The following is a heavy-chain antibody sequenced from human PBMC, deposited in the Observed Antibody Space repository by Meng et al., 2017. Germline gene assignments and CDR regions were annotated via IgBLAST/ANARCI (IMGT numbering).Heavy chain of an antibody. Sequence: GGSLRLSCAASGFTFSSYAMHWVRQAPGKGLEWVAVISYDGSNKYYADSVKGRFTISRDNSKNTLYLQMNSLRAEDTAVYYCAKCSLYDSSGYENYYFDYWGQGTLVTVSS. V-gene: IGHV3-30*04. CDR2: ISYDGSNK. CDR1: GFTFSSYA. D-gene: IGHD3-22*01. CDR3: AKCSLYDSSGYENYYFDY. J-gene: IGHJ4*02.